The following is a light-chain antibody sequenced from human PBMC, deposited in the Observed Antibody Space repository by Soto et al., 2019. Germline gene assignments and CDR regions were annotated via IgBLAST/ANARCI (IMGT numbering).Light chain of an antibody. CDR1: QSVLYSSNNKNY. J-gene: IGKJ4*01. Sequence: DIVMTQSPDSLAVSLGERATINCKSSQSVLYSSNNKNYLAWYQQKPGQPPKLLIYWASTRESGVPDRFSGSGSGTDFTLTISSLQAEDVAVYYCQQYYSTPLTFGGRTKVEIK. CDR2: WAS. CDR3: QQYYSTPLT. V-gene: IGKV4-1*01.